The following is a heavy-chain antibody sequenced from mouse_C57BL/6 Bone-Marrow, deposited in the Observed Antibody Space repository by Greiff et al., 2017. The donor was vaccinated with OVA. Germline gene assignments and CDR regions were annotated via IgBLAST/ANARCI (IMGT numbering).Heavy chain of an antibody. V-gene: IGHV1-37*01. CDR1: GYSFTGYF. CDR2: INPYNGDT. D-gene: IGHD1-1*01. Sequence: EVKVEESGPELVKPGASVKISCKASGYSFTGYFMNWVKQSPGKSLEWIGRINPYNGDTFYNQKFKGKATLTVDKSSSTAHMELLSLTSEDVAVYYCARGNYYGSSYFDYWGQGTTLTVSS. CDR3: ARGNYYGSSYFDY. J-gene: IGHJ2*01.